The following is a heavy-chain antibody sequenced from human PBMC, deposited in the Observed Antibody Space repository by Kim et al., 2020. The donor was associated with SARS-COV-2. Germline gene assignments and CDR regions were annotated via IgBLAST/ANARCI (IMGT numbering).Heavy chain of an antibody. V-gene: IGHV1-69*13. CDR2: IIPIFGTA. Sequence: SVKVSCKASGGTFNTYAINWVRQAPGQGLEWMGGIIPIFGTANYAQQFQGRVTITADESSSTVYMELSSLRSEDTAVYYCARPLVQLERLSAFGVWGQETMVTVSS. D-gene: IGHD1-1*01. CDR1: GGTFNTYA. J-gene: IGHJ3*01. CDR3: ARPLVQLERLSAFGV.